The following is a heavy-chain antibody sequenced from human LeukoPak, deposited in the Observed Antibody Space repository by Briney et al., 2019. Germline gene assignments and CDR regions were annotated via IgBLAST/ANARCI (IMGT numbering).Heavy chain of an antibody. J-gene: IGHJ4*02. CDR3: ARAPGYSGYDPEYYFDY. D-gene: IGHD5-12*01. CDR1: GFTVSSNY. V-gene: IGHV3-53*01. CDR2: IYSGGST. Sequence: GGSLRLSCAASGFTVSSNYMSWVRQAPGKGLEWVSVIYSGGSTYYADSVKGRFTISRDNSKNTLYLQMNSLRAEDTAVYYCARAPGYSGYDPEYYFDYWGQGTLVTVSS.